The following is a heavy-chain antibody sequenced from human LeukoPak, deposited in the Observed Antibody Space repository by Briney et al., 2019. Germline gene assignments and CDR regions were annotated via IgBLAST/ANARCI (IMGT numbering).Heavy chain of an antibody. Sequence: ASVKVSCKASGYTFTSYYMHWVRQAPGQGLEWMGIINPSGGSTSYAQKFQGRVTITRNTSISTAYMELSSLRSEDTAVYYCARGRGIVVIDYWGQGTLVTVSS. J-gene: IGHJ4*02. CDR1: GYTFTSYY. CDR3: ARGRGIVVIDY. V-gene: IGHV1-46*01. CDR2: INPSGGST. D-gene: IGHD2-21*01.